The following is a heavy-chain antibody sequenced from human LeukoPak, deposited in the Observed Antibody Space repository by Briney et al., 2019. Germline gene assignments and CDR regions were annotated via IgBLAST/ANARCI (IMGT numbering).Heavy chain of an antibody. J-gene: IGHJ4*02. D-gene: IGHD3-3*01. CDR1: GYTFTSYY. CDR3: ATTPSSNYDFWSGYQYYFDY. CDR2: INPSGGST. V-gene: IGHV1-46*01. Sequence: ASVKVSCKASGYTFTSYYMHWVRQAPGQGLEWMGIINPSGGSTSYAQKFQGRVTMTRDTSTSTVHMELRSLRSDDTAVYYCATTPSSNYDFWSGYQYYFDYWGQGTLVTVSS.